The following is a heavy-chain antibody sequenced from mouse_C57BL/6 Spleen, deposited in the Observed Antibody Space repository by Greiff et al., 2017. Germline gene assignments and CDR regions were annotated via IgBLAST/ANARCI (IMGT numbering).Heavy chain of an antibody. J-gene: IGHJ3*01. CDR1: GFNIKDYY. Sequence: VQLKESGAELVKPGASVKLSCTASGFNIKDYYMHWVKQRTEQGLEWIGRIDPEDGETKYAPKFQGKATITADTSSNTAYLQLSSLTSEDTAVYYCAPYYYGTSSWFAYWGQGTLVTVSA. V-gene: IGHV14-2*01. D-gene: IGHD1-1*01. CDR2: IDPEDGET. CDR3: APYYYGTSSWFAY.